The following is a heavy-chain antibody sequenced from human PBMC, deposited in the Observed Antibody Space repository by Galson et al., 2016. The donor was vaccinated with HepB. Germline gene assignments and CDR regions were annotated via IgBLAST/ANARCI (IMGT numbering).Heavy chain of an antibody. CDR1: EFSFRTYE. V-gene: IGHV3-48*03. J-gene: IGHJ6*02. CDR3: ARDHYYYNMDV. Sequence: SLRLSCAASEFSFRTYEMNWVRQAPGKGLDWIPYIDSSGSTIYYADSVKGRFTISRDNAKNSLYLQMNSLRAEDTAVYYCARDHYYYNMDVWGQGTTVTVSS. CDR2: IDSSGSTI.